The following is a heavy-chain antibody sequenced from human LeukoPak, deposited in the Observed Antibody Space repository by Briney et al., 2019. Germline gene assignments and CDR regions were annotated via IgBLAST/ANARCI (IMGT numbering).Heavy chain of an antibody. CDR1: GGSISSVNYY. CDR2: IYTSGST. D-gene: IGHD6-6*01. J-gene: IGHJ5*02. Sequence: PSQTLSLTCTVSGGSISSVNYYWSWIRQPAGKGLEWIGRIYTSGSTNYNPSLKSRVTISADTSKNQFSLKLSSVTAADTAVYYCARASSSSSAVGFDPWGQGTLVTVSS. V-gene: IGHV4-61*02. CDR3: ARASSSSSAVGFDP.